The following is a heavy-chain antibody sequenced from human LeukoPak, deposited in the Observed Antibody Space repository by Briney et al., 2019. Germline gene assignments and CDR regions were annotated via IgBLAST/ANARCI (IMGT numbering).Heavy chain of an antibody. J-gene: IGHJ4*02. D-gene: IGHD6-13*01. Sequence: ASVKVSCKASGYSITSYGFSWVRQAPGQGLEWMGGIIPIFGTANYAQKFQGRVTITTDESTSTAYMELSSLRSEDTAVYYCASIAAAGTEYYFDYWGQGTLVTVSS. V-gene: IGHV1-69*05. CDR3: ASIAAAGTEYYFDY. CDR2: IIPIFGTA. CDR1: GYSITSYG.